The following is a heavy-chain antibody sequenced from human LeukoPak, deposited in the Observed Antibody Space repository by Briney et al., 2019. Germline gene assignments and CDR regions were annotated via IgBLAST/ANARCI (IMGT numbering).Heavy chain of an antibody. V-gene: IGHV3-30*03. CDR3: ARDPFTAGALGDIDY. CDR1: GFTFSSYG. D-gene: IGHD3-16*01. Sequence: PGRSLRLSCAASGFTFSSYGMHWVRQAPGKGLEWVAVISYDGSNKYYADSVKGRFTISRDNSKNTVDLQMHSLKAEDTAIYYCARDPFTAGALGDIDYWGQGTLVTVSS. CDR2: ISYDGSNK. J-gene: IGHJ4*02.